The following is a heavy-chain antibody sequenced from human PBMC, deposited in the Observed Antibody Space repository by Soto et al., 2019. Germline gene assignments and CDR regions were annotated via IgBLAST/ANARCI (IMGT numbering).Heavy chain of an antibody. CDR2: ISSSSSTI. Sequence: GGSLRLSCAASGFTFSSYSMNWVRQAPGKGLEWVSYISSSSSTIYYADSVKGRFTISRDNAKNSLYLQMNSLRAEDTAVYYCARDSGVYGDYERDYGGQGTLVTVSS. V-gene: IGHV3-48*01. D-gene: IGHD4-17*01. J-gene: IGHJ4*02. CDR3: ARDSGVYGDYERDY. CDR1: GFTFSSYS.